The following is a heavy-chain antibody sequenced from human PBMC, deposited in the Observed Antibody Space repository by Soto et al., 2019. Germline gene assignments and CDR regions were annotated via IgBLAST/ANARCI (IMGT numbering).Heavy chain of an antibody. V-gene: IGHV4-39*01. CDR1: GGSISSSSYY. D-gene: IGHD6-19*01. Sequence: SETLSLTCTVFGGSISSSSYYWGWIRQPPXKGLEWIGSIYYSGRTYYNPSHNSRVTISVDTSKNQFSLKPSSVTAADTAVYYCSSQAGLSTSQKAGCDYWGQGTLVTAS. CDR2: IYYSGRT. J-gene: IGHJ4*02. CDR3: SSQAGLSTSQKAGCDY.